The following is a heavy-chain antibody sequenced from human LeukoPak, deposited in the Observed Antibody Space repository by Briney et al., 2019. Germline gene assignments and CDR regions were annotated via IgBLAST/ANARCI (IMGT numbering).Heavy chain of an antibody. V-gene: IGHV1-69*04. CDR1: GGTFSSYA. CDR2: IIPIFGIA. Sequence: SVKVSCKASGGTFSSYAISWVRQAPGQGLEWMGRIIPIFGIANYAQKFQGRVTITADKSTSTAYMELSSLRSGDTAVYYCARRRGGRGSSSFWFDPWGQGTLVTVSS. D-gene: IGHD6-6*01. J-gene: IGHJ5*02. CDR3: ARRRGGRGSSSFWFDP.